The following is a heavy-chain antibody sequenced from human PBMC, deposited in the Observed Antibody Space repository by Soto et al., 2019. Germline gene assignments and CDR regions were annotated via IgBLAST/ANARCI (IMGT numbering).Heavy chain of an antibody. CDR3: VRGGGSYYFDY. CDR2: LWPAGSPGGTE. CDR1: GFTFNSYG. D-gene: IGHD3-16*01. J-gene: IGHJ4*02. Sequence: VQLVESGGGAVQPGTSLRLSCAASGFTFNSYGMHWVRQAPGKGLEWVASLWPAGSPGGTEYYADSLKGRFTMSSDKAKNTVSRQMNSLGVDDTAVYYCVRGGGSYYFDYLGQGTLVTVSS. V-gene: IGHV3-33*01.